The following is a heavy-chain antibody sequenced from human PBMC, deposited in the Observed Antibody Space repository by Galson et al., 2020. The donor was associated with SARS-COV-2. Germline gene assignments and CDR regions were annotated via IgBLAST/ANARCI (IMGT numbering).Heavy chain of an antibody. J-gene: IGHJ4*02. CDR2: LRYDGSNI. D-gene: IGHD1-26*01. CDR3: AKDARGWVDRLDV. Sequence: GESPKISCAAPGFTFSSYGMHWVRQAPGKGLEWVAFLRYDGSNIHYADAVKGRFTISRDNSRNTLYLQMDSLRPEDTAVDYCAKDARGWVDRLDVWGQGILVTVTS. CDR1: GFTFSSYG. V-gene: IGHV3-30*02.